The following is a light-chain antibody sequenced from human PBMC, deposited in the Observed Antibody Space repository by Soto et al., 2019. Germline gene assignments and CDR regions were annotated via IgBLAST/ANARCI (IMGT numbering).Light chain of an antibody. CDR2: DAY. CDR1: TGTVTSTHY. CDR3: WLFYSDTRI. Sequence: QAVVTQEPSVTVSPGGTVTLTCGSSTGTVTSTHYPYWFQQKPGQAPKTLIYDAYKKHSWTPARFSGSLLGGKAALTLSGAQYEDEAEYYCWLFYSDTRIFGGGTKLTVL. J-gene: IGLJ2*01. V-gene: IGLV7-46*01.